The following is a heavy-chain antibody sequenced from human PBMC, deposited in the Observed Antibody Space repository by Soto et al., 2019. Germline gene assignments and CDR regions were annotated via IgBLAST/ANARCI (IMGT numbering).Heavy chain of an antibody. Sequence: QVQLQESGPGLVKPSETLSLTCTVPSDSISTEKWWSWVRQPPGKGLEWIGEIYHSGNSHYRPSLKSGVTIYKDTSKNRFSMKWSSVPATDKDVYYREKGVGQCSDAVCSAFDVWGQGPMLADAS. J-gene: IGHJ3*01. V-gene: IGHV4-4*02. CDR1: SDSISTEKW. D-gene: IGHD2-8*01. CDR3: EKGVGQCSDAVCSAFDV. CDR2: IYHSGNS.